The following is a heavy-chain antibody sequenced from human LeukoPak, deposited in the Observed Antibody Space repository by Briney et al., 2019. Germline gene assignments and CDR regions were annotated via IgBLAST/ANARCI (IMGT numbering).Heavy chain of an antibody. CDR1: GFTFSSYG. D-gene: IGHD2-15*01. CDR2: ISYDGSNK. V-gene: IGHV3-30*18. CDR3: AKASVGDSLDY. J-gene: IGHJ4*02. Sequence: QPGGSLRLSCAASGFTFSSYGMHWVRQAPGKGLEWVAVISYDGSNKYYADSVKGRFTISRDNSKNTLYLQMNSLRAEDTVVYYCAKASVGDSLDYWGQGTLVTVSS.